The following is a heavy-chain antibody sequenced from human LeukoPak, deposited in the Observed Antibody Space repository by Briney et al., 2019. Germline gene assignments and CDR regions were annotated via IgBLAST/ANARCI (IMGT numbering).Heavy chain of an antibody. V-gene: IGHV1-46*01. CDR2: INPSGGST. CDR1: GYTFTSYY. D-gene: IGHD5-24*01. Sequence: ASVKVSCKASGYTFTSYYMHWVRQAPGQGLEWMGIINPSGGSTSYAQKFQGRVTMTRDMSTSTVYMELSSLRSEDTAMYYCARVHDGYNAFDIWGQGTMVTVSS. J-gene: IGHJ3*02. CDR3: ARVHDGYNAFDI.